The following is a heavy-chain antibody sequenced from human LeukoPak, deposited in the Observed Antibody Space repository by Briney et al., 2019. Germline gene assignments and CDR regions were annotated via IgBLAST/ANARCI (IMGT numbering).Heavy chain of an antibody. J-gene: IGHJ5*02. V-gene: IGHV3-21*01. CDR2: ISSSSSYK. CDR3: AREGASSSWNNWFDP. CDR1: GFTFSNYN. Sequence: GGALRLSCAASGFTFSNYNRNWVRQAPGKGLEWVSYISSSSSYKYYTDSVKGRFTISRDNAKNSLYLQMNSLRAEDTAVYYCAREGASSSWNNWFDPWGQGTLVTVSS. D-gene: IGHD6-6*01.